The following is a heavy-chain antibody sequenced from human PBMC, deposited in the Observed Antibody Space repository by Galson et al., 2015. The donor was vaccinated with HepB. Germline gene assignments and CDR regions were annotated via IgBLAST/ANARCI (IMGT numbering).Heavy chain of an antibody. CDR3: ARQRLPVDITFGVYGMDV. J-gene: IGHJ6*02. D-gene: IGHD3-16*01. CDR2: IDPSDSYT. CDR1: EYSFTSYW. Sequence: QSGAEVKKPGESLRISCKGSEYSFTSYWITWVRQMPGKGLEWMGTIDPSDSYTNYSPSFQGHVTISADKSISTAYLQWTSLKASDTAMYYCARQRLPVDITFGVYGMDVWGQGTTVTVSS. V-gene: IGHV5-10-1*01.